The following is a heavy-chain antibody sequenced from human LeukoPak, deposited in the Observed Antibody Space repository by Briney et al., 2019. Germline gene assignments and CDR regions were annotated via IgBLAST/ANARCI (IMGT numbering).Heavy chain of an antibody. CDR1: GGTFSSYA. Sequence: ASVKVSCKASGGTFSSYAISWVRQAPGQGLEWMGRIIPILGIANYAQKFQGRVTITADKSTSTAYMELRSLRSDDTAVYYCAREKGYGPSIHAFDIWGQGTLVTVSS. CDR2: IIPILGIA. V-gene: IGHV1-69*04. CDR3: AREKGYGPSIHAFDI. J-gene: IGHJ4*02. D-gene: IGHD5-18*01.